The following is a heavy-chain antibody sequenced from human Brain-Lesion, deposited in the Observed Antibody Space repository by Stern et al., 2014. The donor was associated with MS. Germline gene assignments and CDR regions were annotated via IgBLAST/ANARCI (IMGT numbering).Heavy chain of an antibody. Sequence: AQLEASGGGLVQPGGSLRLSCAASGFTFSNYWMHWVRQAPGKGLVWVSRVNNDGRRTSYADSVKGRFTMSRDNAKNTLYLQMNSLRVEDTAIYYCARGERWFDSWGQGTLVTVSS. CDR2: VNNDGRRT. J-gene: IGHJ5*01. CDR1: GFTFSNYW. D-gene: IGHD3-10*01. CDR3: ARGERWFDS. V-gene: IGHV3-74*02.